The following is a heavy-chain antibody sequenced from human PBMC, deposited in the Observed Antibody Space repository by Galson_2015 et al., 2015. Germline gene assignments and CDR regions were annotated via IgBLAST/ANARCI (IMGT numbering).Heavy chain of an antibody. V-gene: IGHV3-23*01. CDR1: GFTFSSYA. CDR2: ISGSGGST. D-gene: IGHD2-8*01. Sequence: SLRLSCAASGFTFSSYAMSWVRQAPGKGLEWVSAISGSGGSTYYADSVEGRFTISRDNSKNTLYLQMNSLRAEDTAVYYCAKIRMRSYYYYGMDVWGQGTTVTVSS. J-gene: IGHJ6*02. CDR3: AKIRMRSYYYYGMDV.